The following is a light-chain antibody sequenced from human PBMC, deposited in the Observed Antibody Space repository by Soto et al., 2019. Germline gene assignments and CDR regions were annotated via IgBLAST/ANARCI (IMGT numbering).Light chain of an antibody. CDR1: SSDVGGYNY. CDR3: SSHAGINNVV. CDR2: EVT. Sequence: QSALTQPPSASGSPGQSVAISCTGTSSDVGGYNYVSWYHQHPGKVPKLIIYEVTKRPSGVPDRFSGSKSGNTASLTVSGLQADDEADYYCSSHAGINNVVFGGGTKLTVL. V-gene: IGLV2-8*01. J-gene: IGLJ3*02.